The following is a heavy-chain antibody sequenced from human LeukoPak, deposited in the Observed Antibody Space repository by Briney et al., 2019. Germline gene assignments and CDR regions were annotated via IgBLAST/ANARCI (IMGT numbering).Heavy chain of an antibody. CDR1: GGSVSSYY. J-gene: IGHJ4*02. CDR2: IYYSGST. D-gene: IGHD3-10*01. V-gene: IGHV4-59*02. Sequence: SETLSLTCTVSGGSVSSYYWSWIRQPPGKGLEWIGYIYYSGSTNYNPSLKSRVTISVDTSKNQFSLKLSSVTAADTAVYYCAREAGSFDYWGQGTLVTVSS. CDR3: AREAGSFDY.